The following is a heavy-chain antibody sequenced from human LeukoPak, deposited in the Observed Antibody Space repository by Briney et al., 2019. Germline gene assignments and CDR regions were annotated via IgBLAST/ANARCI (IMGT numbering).Heavy chain of an antibody. Sequence: GASVRISCKASGYTFTGYYMHWVRQAPGQGLEWMGWINPNSGGTNYAQKFQGRVTMTRDTSISTAYMELSRLRSDDTAVYYCARGPMVRGAWFDPWGQGTLVTVSS. D-gene: IGHD3-10*01. J-gene: IGHJ5*02. CDR2: INPNSGGT. CDR3: ARGPMVRGAWFDP. V-gene: IGHV1-2*02. CDR1: GYTFTGYY.